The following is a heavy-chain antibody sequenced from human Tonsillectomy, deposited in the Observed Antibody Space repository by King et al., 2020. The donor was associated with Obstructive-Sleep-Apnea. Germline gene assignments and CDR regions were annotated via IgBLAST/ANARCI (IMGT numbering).Heavy chain of an antibody. CDR1: GGSFSGYY. D-gene: IGHD2-21*02. CDR2: INHSGST. J-gene: IGHJ4*02. Sequence: VQLQQWGAGLLKASETLSLTCAVYGGSFSGYYWSWIRQPPGKGLEWIGGINHSGSTNYNPSLKSRVTISVDTSKNQFSLKLSSVTAADTAVYYCAREENCGGDCYPNYFDYWGQGTLVTVSS. V-gene: IGHV4-34*01. CDR3: AREENCGGDCYPNYFDY.